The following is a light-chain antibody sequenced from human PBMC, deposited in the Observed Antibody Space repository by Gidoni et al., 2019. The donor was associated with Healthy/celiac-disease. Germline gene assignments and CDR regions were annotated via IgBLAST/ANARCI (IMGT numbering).Light chain of an antibody. CDR3: NSRDSSGNHF. Sequence: SSELTQDPAVSVALGQTVRITCQGDSLRSYYASWYQQKPGQAPVLVIYGKNSRPSGIPDRFSGSSSGNTASLTITGAQAEDEADYYCNSRDSSGNHFFGTGTKVTVL. CDR2: GKN. J-gene: IGLJ1*01. CDR1: SLRSYY. V-gene: IGLV3-19*01.